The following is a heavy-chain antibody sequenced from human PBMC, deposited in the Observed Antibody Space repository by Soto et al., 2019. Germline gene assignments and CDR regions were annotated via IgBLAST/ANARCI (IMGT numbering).Heavy chain of an antibody. J-gene: IGHJ6*02. Sequence: ASVKVSCKASGYTFTSYAMHWVRQAPGQRREWMGWINAGNGNTKYSQKFQGRVTITRDTSASTAYMELSSLRSEDTAVYYCARDAGFGELLSTDYGMDVWGQGTTVTVSS. V-gene: IGHV1-3*01. CDR1: GYTFTSYA. CDR2: INAGNGNT. D-gene: IGHD3-10*01. CDR3: ARDAGFGELLSTDYGMDV.